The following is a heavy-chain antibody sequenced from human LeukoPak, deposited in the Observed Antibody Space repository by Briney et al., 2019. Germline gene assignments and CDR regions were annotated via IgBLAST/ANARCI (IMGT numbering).Heavy chain of an antibody. CDR1: GGSISSYY. D-gene: IGHD3-10*01. Sequence: PSETLSLTCTVSGGSISSYYWSWIRQPAGKGLEWIGRIYTSGSTNYNPSLKSRVTMSVDTSKNQFSLKLSSVAAEDTAVYYCTTDYYGSGSYWPDYYYYYMDVWGKGTTVTVSS. CDR2: IYTSGST. CDR3: TTDYYGSGSYWPDYYYYYMDV. V-gene: IGHV4-4*07. J-gene: IGHJ6*03.